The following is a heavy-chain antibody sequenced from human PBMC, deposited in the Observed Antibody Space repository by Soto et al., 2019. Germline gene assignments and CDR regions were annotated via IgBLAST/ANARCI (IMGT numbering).Heavy chain of an antibody. Sequence: GGSLRLSCAASGFTFSSYEMNWVRQAPGKGLGRDSCISSSGSTKYYADSVNSRFTISRDNAKNALYLQMNSLRAEDTAVYYCAVDQVAGAGNCIDVWGQGTTVTVSS. J-gene: IGHJ6*02. V-gene: IGHV3-48*03. CDR1: GFTFSSYE. D-gene: IGHD6-19*01. CDR3: AVDQVAGAGNCIDV. CDR2: ISSSGSTK.